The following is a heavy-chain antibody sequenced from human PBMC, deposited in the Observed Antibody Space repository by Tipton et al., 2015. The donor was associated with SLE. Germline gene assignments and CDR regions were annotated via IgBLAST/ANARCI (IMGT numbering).Heavy chain of an antibody. Sequence: TLSLTCAVYGGSFSGYYWSWIRQPPGKGLEWIGEINHSGSTNYNPSLKSRVTISVDTSKNQFSLKLSSVTAADTAVYYCARGLNDYVWGSSFDYWGQGTLVTVSS. J-gene: IGHJ4*02. CDR3: ARGLNDYVWGSSFDY. D-gene: IGHD3-16*01. V-gene: IGHV4-34*01. CDR1: GGSFSGYY. CDR2: INHSGST.